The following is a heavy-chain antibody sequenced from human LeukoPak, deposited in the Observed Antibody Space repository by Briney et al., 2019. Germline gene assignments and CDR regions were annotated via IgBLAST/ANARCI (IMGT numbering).Heavy chain of an antibody. CDR3: ARDLYTRSNWDFFEY. V-gene: IGHV3-33*05. Sequence: PGGSLRLSCAASGFPFSSYTMHWVRQAPGKGLEWVAVILYDGSDKYYADSVQGRFTISRDSSKNTLYLQMSSLRAEDTAVYSCARDLYTRSNWDFFEYWGQGTLVTVSS. J-gene: IGHJ4*02. D-gene: IGHD3-10*01. CDR1: GFPFSSYT. CDR2: ILYDGSDK.